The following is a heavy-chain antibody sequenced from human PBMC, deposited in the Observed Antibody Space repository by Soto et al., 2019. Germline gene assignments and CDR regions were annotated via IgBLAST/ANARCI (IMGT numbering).Heavy chain of an antibody. CDR2: ISSSSSYI. CDR1: GFTFSSYS. V-gene: IGHV3-21*01. D-gene: IGHD2-8*01. J-gene: IGHJ6*02. CDR3: ARVVLYYYYYGMDV. Sequence: GGSLRLSCAASGFTFSSYSMNWVRQAPGKGLEWVSSISSSSSYIYYADSVKGRFTISRDNAKNSLYLQMNSLRAEDTAVYYCARVVLYYYYYGMDVWGQGTTVTVSS.